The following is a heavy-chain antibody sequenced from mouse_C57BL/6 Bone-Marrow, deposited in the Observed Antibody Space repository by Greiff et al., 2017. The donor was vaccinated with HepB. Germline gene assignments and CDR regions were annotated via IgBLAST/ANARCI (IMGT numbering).Heavy chain of an antibody. V-gene: IGHV1-81*01. Sequence: QVQLKQSGAELARPGASVKLSCKASGYTFTSYGISWVKQRTGQGLEWIGEIYPRSGNTYYNEKFKGKATLTADKSSSTAYMELRSLTSEDSAVYFCARPTTVVVDWYFDVWGTGTTVTVSS. CDR2: IYPRSGNT. CDR3: ARPTTVVVDWYFDV. D-gene: IGHD1-1*01. CDR1: GYTFTSYG. J-gene: IGHJ1*03.